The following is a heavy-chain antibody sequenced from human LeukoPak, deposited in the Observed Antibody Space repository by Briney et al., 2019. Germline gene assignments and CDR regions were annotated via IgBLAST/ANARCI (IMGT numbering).Heavy chain of an antibody. CDR1: GYTFTSYG. D-gene: IGHD1-26*01. J-gene: IGHJ5*02. CDR2: ISAYNGVT. CDR3: ARFKSEWDKNWFDP. Sequence: ASVKVSCKTSGYTFTSYGITWVRQAPGQGLEWMGWISAYNGVTNYAQKFQGRVAMTIDTSTTTAYMELRSLKSDDTAVYYCARFKSEWDKNWFDPWGQGILVTVSS. V-gene: IGHV1-18*01.